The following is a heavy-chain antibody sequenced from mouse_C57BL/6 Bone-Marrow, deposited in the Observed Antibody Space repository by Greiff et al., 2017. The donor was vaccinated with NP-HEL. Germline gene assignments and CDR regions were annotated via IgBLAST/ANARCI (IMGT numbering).Heavy chain of an antibody. CDR3: ARGSTMVTRGSAWFAY. J-gene: IGHJ3*01. D-gene: IGHD2-2*01. CDR1: GYTFTSYG. Sequence: QVQLKESGAELARPGASVKLSCKASGYTFTSYGISWVKQRTGQGLEWIGEIYPRSGNTYYNEKFKGKATLTADKSSSTAYMELRSLPSEDSAVYFCARGSTMVTRGSAWFAYWGQGTLVTVSA. V-gene: IGHV1-81*01. CDR2: IYPRSGNT.